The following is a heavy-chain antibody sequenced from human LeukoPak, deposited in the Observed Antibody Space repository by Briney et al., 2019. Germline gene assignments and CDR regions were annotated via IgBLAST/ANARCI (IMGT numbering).Heavy chain of an antibody. V-gene: IGHV4-39*07. CDR1: GGSVGSSSYF. J-gene: IGHJ4*02. CDR3: ARVCFINWNPSYFDS. D-gene: IGHD1-20*01. CDR2: ADHSGSR. Sequence: SETLSLTCTVSGGSVGSSSYFWAWIRQPPGKGLEWVGSADHSGSRYYNPTLKSRVTMSVDTSKNQLSLTLASVTAADTAVYFCARVCFINWNPSYFDSWGQGTLVTVSS.